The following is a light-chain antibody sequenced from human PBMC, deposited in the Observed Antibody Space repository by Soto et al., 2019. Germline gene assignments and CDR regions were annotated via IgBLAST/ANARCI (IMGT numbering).Light chain of an antibody. J-gene: IGLJ3*02. CDR2: GNS. CDR3: QSYDSSLSGSRV. CDR1: SSNIGAGYD. V-gene: IGLV1-40*01. Sequence: QSVLTQPPSVSGAPGQRVTISCTGSSSNIGAGYDVHWYQQLPGTAPKLLIYGNSNRPSGVPDRFSGSKSGTSASLAITGLQAADEADYFGQSYDSSLSGSRVFGGGTKLTVL.